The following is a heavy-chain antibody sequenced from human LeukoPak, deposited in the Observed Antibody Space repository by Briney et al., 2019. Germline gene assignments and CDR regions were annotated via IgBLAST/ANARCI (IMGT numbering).Heavy chain of an antibody. D-gene: IGHD6-19*01. CDR2: INHSGST. J-gene: IGHJ4*02. CDR1: GGSFSGYY. V-gene: IGHV4-34*01. CDR3: ARGRLDSRIAVAGTLDY. Sequence: SETLSLTCAVYGGSFSGYYWSWIRQPPGKGLEWIGEINHSGSTNYNPSLKSRVTISVDTSKNQFSLELSSVTAADTAVYYCARGRLDSRIAVAGTLDYWGQGTLVTVSS.